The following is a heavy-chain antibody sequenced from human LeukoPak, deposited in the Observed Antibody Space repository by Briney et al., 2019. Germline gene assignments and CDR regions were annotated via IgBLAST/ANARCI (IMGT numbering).Heavy chain of an antibody. D-gene: IGHD6-6*01. CDR2: IIPIFGTA. J-gene: IGHJ4*02. Sequence: SVTVSCKASVGTFGSYAISWVRQAPGQGREWMGGIIPIFGTANYAQKFQGRVTITTDESTSTAYMELSSLRSEDTAVYYCARGFSFYSSSSLDYWGQGTLVTVSS. CDR1: VGTFGSYA. V-gene: IGHV1-69*05. CDR3: ARGFSFYSSSSLDY.